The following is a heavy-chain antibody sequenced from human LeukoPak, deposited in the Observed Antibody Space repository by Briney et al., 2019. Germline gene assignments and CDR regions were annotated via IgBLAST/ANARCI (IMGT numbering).Heavy chain of an antibody. V-gene: IGHV4-31*03. Sequence: SEILSLTCTVSGGSISSGGYYWSWIRQHPGKGLEWIGYIYYSGSTYYNPSLKSRVTISVDTSKNQFSLKLSSVTAADTAVYYCARDRTPPHDAFDIWGQGTMVTVSS. CDR1: GGSISSGGYY. CDR3: ARDRTPPHDAFDI. D-gene: IGHD1-14*01. J-gene: IGHJ3*02. CDR2: IYYSGST.